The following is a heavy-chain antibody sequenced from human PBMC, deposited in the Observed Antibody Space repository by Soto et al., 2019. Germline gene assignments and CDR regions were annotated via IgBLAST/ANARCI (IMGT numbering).Heavy chain of an antibody. V-gene: IGHV3-48*01. J-gene: IGHJ5*02. CDR3: AREYCSSTSCPNWFDP. Sequence: PGGSLRLSCAASGFTFSSYSMNWVRQAPGKGLEWVSYISSSSSTIYYADSVKGRFTISRDNAKNSLYLQMNSLRAEDTAVYYCAREYCSSTSCPNWFDPWGQGT. D-gene: IGHD2-2*01. CDR1: GFTFSSYS. CDR2: ISSSSSTI.